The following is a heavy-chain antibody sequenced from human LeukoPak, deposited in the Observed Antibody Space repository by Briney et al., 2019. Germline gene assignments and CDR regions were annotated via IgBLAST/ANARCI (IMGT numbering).Heavy chain of an antibody. CDR3: ARVGLRFLEYWFDP. CDR1: GYTFTSYD. J-gene: IGHJ5*02. CDR2: MNPNSGNT. D-gene: IGHD3-3*01. Sequence: ASVKVSCKASGYTFTSYDINWVRQATGQGLEWMGWMNPNSGNTGYAQKFQGRVTMTRNTSISTAYMELSSLRSEDTAVYYCARVGLRFLEYWFDPWGQGTLVTVSS. V-gene: IGHV1-8*01.